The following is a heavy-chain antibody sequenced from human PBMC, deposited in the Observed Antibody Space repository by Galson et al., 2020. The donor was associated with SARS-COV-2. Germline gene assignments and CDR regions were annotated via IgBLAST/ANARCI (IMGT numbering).Heavy chain of an antibody. CDR3: ARRSIVGATTSFDY. CDR1: GFTFSHYA. Sequence: GSLRLSCAASGFTFSHYAIHWVRQAPGKGLEWVAVISYDGGRQYYEDSLKGRFTIARDTGNSTVYLQLNSLRTEDTAVYYCARRSIVGATTSFDYWGQGTLVTVSS. J-gene: IGHJ4*02. CDR2: ISYDGGRQ. D-gene: IGHD1-26*01. V-gene: IGHV3-30*03.